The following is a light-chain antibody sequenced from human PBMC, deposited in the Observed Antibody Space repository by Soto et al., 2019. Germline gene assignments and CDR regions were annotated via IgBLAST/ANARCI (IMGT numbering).Light chain of an antibody. CDR2: KAS. V-gene: IGKV1-5*03. J-gene: IGKJ1*01. Sequence: DIPMTQSPSTLSASVGDRVTITCRASQSIFSWLAWYQLKPGKAPNLLIHKASSLQSGVPSRFSGSRSGTEFTLTISSLQPEDFASYYCQQYNSYPWTFGQGTKVEIK. CDR1: QSIFSW. CDR3: QQYNSYPWT.